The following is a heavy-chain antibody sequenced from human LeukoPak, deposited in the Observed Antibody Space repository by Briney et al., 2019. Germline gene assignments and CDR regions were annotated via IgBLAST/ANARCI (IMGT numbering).Heavy chain of an antibody. D-gene: IGHD3-10*01. V-gene: IGHV4-59*08. CDR2: IYYSGST. CDR1: GGSISSYY. CDR3: ASILRSSSGYYFDY. Sequence: SETLSLTCTVSGGSISSYYWSWIRQPPGKGLEWIGYIYYSGSTNYNPSLKSRVTISVDTSKNQFSLNLTSVTAADTAVYYCASILRSSSGYYFDYWGQGTLVTVSS. J-gene: IGHJ4*02.